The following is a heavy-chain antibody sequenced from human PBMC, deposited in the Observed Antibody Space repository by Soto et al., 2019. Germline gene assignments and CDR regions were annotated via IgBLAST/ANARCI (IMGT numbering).Heavy chain of an antibody. CDR1: GFTFRIFT. J-gene: IGHJ5*02. D-gene: IGHD6-13*01. CDR2: ISSNSAYI. CDR3: TRDASRDSSARGWFDP. Sequence: PWGSLTVSCASSGFTFRIFTMNWVRQDQGKGLEWVSTISSNSAYIYYTDALRGRFTISRDNAKNSLHLQMNSLRAEDTAVYYCTRDASRDSSARGWFDPWGQGTLVTVSS. V-gene: IGHV3-21*01.